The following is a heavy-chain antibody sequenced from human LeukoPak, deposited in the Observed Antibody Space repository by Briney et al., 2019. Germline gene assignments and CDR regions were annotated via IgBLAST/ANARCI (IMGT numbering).Heavy chain of an antibody. Sequence: PGRSLRLSCAASGFTSSSYGMHWVRQAPGKGLQWVAVISYDGSNKYHTDSVKGRFTISRDNSKNTLYLQMNSLRAEDTAVYYCAKDSEIAAAGSYWYFDLWGRGTLVTVSS. CDR1: GFTSSSYG. J-gene: IGHJ2*01. CDR3: AKDSEIAAAGSYWYFDL. CDR2: ISYDGSNK. D-gene: IGHD6-13*01. V-gene: IGHV3-30*18.